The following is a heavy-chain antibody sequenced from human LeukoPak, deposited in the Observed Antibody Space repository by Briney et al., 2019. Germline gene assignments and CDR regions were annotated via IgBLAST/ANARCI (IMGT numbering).Heavy chain of an antibody. V-gene: IGHV3-74*03. CDR1: GFSFSNHW. D-gene: IGHD6-13*01. J-gene: IGHJ4*02. CDR3: TRDVSQSSSWYGEFDY. CDR2: INSDGSST. Sequence: GGSLRLSCAASGFSFSNHWMHSVRQVPGKGLVWVSRINSDGSSTTYADSVKGRFTISRDNAKNTLYLQMNSLRDEDTAVYYCTRDVSQSSSWYGEFDYWGQGTQVTVSS.